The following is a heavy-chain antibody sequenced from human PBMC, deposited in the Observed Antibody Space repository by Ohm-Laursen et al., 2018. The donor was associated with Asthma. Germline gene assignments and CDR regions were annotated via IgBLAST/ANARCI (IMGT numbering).Heavy chain of an antibody. J-gene: IGHJ6*02. D-gene: IGHD6-13*01. CDR1: GGSISSGGYY. CDR3: ARDSRIAAAGTDYYYYGMDV. V-gene: IGHV4-31*03. CDR2: IYYSGST. Sequence: TLSLTCTVSGGSISSGGYYWSWIRQHPGKGLEWIGYIYYSGSTYYNPSLKGRVTISVDTSKNQFSLKLSSVTAADTAVYYCARDSRIAAAGTDYYYYGMDVWGQGTTVTVSS.